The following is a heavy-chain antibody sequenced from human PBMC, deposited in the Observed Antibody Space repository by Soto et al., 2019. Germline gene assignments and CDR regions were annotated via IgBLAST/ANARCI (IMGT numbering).Heavy chain of an antibody. CDR1: GFTFDTYW. Sequence: PGGSLRLSCAASGFTFDTYWMNWVRQAPGKGPEWLSGINSDGTISSYADSVKGRFTISRDNARNTLSLQMNSLRADDTAVSCCARLSGDHSAFFSYGMDAWGQGTTVTVSS. D-gene: IGHD2-21*01. CDR2: INSDGTIS. V-gene: IGHV3-74*01. CDR3: ARLSGDHSAFFSYGMDA. J-gene: IGHJ6*02.